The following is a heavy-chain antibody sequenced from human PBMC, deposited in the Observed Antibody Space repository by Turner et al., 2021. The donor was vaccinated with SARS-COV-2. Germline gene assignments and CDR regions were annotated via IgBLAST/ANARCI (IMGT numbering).Heavy chain of an antibody. CDR2: IYYSGST. D-gene: IGHD6-13*01. CDR3: ARHWEVAAAAYLARFDP. V-gene: IGHV4-39*01. J-gene: IGHJ5*02. Sequence: QLQLQESGPGLVKPSETRSLTCTVSGGPISSSSYSWGWIRQPPGKGLEWIGSIYYSGSTYYNPSLKSRVTISVDTSKNQFSLKLTSVTAADTAVYFCARHWEVAAAAYLARFDPWGQGTLVTVSS. CDR1: GGPISSSSYS.